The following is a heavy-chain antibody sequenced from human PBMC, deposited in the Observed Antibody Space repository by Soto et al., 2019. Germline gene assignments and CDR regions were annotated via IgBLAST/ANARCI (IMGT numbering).Heavy chain of an antibody. CDR2: IIPILGIA. V-gene: IGHV1-69*04. D-gene: IGHD6-19*01. CDR3: ARDLEGYSSGRIAY. Sequence: SVKVSCKASGCTFSSYAISWVRQAPGQGLEWMGRIIPILGIANYAQKFQGRVTITADKSTSTAYMELSSLRSEDTAVYYCARDLEGYSSGRIAYWGQGTLVTVS. J-gene: IGHJ4*02. CDR1: GCTFSSYA.